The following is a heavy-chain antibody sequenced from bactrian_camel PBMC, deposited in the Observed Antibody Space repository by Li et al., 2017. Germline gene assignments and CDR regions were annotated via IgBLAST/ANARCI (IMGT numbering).Heavy chain of an antibody. CDR3: ALTPLYGGSWSFDY. CDR1: GVWSSRRT. V-gene: IGHV3S54*01. CDR2: IRPETDFT. D-gene: IGHD6*01. J-gene: IGHJ4*01. Sequence: HVQLVESGGGSVQAGGSLRLSCAASGVWSSRRTMGWIRQAPGKEREGIAIIRPETDFTHYADSVKGRFTISRDNAKDTLYLQMNSLKTEDTAVYYCALTPLYGGSWSFDYWGQGTQVTVS.